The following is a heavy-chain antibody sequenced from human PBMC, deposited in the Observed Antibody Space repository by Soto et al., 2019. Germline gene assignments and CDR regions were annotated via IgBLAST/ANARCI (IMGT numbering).Heavy chain of an antibody. J-gene: IGHJ4*02. Sequence: QVQLVQSGAEVKKPGASVKVSCKASGYTFTSYGISWVRQAPGQGLEWMGWISGYNGNTHDAQKLQGRVTMTTDSPTSTAYMELRSLRSDDTAVYYCARDLVVSCPFDYWGQGTLVTVSS. CDR1: GYTFTSYG. D-gene: IGHD2-2*01. CDR2: ISGYNGNT. CDR3: ARDLVVSCPFDY. V-gene: IGHV1-18*01.